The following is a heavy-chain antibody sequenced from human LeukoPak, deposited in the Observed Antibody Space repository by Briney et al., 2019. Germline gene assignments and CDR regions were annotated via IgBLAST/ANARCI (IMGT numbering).Heavy chain of an antibody. CDR1: GFTFSSYW. J-gene: IGHJ6*03. D-gene: IGHD2-2*01. V-gene: IGHV3-7*01. CDR2: IKQDGSEK. Sequence: QPGGSLRLSCAASGFTFSSYWMSWVRQAPGKGLEWVANIKQDGSEKYYVDSVKGRFTISRDNAKNSLYLQMNSLRAEDTAVYYCARDRVVVPAAMPHLLLGPPYYYYYMDVWGKGTTVTVSS. CDR3: ARDRVVVPAAMPHLLLGPPYYYYYMDV.